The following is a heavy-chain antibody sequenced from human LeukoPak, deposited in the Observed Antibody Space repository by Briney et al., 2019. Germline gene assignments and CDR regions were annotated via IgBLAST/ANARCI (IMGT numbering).Heavy chain of an antibody. J-gene: IGHJ5*02. CDR3: ARSAIFGVVIPWFDP. CDR1: GGSISSGGYY. Sequence: PSQTLSLTCTVSGGSISSGGYYWSWIRQHPGKGLEWIGYIYYSGSTYYNPSLKSRVTISVDTSKNQFSLKLSSVTAADTAVYYCARSAIFGVVIPWFDPWGQGTLVTVSS. CDR2: IYYSGST. D-gene: IGHD3-3*01. V-gene: IGHV4-30-4*08.